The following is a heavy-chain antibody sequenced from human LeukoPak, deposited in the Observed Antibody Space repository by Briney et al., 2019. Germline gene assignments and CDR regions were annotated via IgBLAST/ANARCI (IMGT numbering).Heavy chain of an antibody. D-gene: IGHD3-22*01. Sequence: ASVKVSCKASGGTFSSYAISWVRQAPGQGLEWMGWISAYNGNTNYAQKLQGRVTMTTDTSTSTAYMELRSLRSDDTAVYYCARGRGYYDSSGSIPLDYWGQGTLVTVSS. CDR2: ISAYNGNT. CDR3: ARGRGYYDSSGSIPLDY. CDR1: GGTFSSYA. V-gene: IGHV1-18*01. J-gene: IGHJ4*02.